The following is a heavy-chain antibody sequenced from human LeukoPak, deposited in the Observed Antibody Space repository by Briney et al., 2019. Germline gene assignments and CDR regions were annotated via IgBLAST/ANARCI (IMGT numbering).Heavy chain of an antibody. CDR2: ISGSGGST. CDR3: TTDLRLLLRYYFDY. J-gene: IGHJ4*02. CDR1: GFTFSSYA. D-gene: IGHD3-22*01. V-gene: IGHV3-23*01. Sequence: PGGSLRLSCAASGFTFSSYAMSWVRQAPGKGLEWVSAISGSGGSTYYADSVKGRFTISRDDSKNTLYLQMNSLKTEDTAVYYCTTDLRLLLRYYFDYWGQGTLVTVSS.